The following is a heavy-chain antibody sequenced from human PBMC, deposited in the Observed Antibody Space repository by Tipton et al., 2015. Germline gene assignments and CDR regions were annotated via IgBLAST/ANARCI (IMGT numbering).Heavy chain of an antibody. J-gene: IGHJ5*02. V-gene: IGHV1-69*01. CDR2: IIPVFGSA. Sequence: QLVQSGAEVKKPGASVKVSCKASGYTFTSYGICWVRQAPGQGLEWMGGIIPVFGSANYAQKFQGRVRITADDSTTTAYMELSSLKSEDTAVYYCARGGSYGSSFDPWGQGTLVTVSS. CDR1: GYTFTSYG. D-gene: IGHD4-17*01. CDR3: ARGGSYGSSFDP.